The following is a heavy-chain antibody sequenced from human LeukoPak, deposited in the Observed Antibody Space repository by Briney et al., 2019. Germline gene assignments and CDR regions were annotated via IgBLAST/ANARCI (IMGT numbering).Heavy chain of an antibody. CDR1: GYTFTSYY. V-gene: IGHV1-46*01. CDR2: INPSGGST. D-gene: IGHD5/OR15-5a*01. J-gene: IGHJ5*02. CDR3: ARRNTNWFDP. Sequence: RASVKVSSKASGYTFTSYYMHSVRQAPGQGLEWMGIINPSGGSTSYAQKFQGRVTMTRDTSTSTVYMERSSLGSEERAVYYCARRNTNWFDPWGQGTLVTVSS.